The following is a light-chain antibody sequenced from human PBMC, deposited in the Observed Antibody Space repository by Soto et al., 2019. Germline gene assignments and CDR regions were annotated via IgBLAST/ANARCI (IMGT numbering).Light chain of an antibody. V-gene: IGKV3-11*01. CDR1: QRVDNN. CDR2: DAS. CDR3: QQRSNWPRT. J-gene: IGKJ5*01. Sequence: EIVLTQSPGTLSFSPGEGATLSSRTSQRVDNNFVAWYQQKPGQAPRLLIYDASNRATGIPARFSGSGSGTDFTLTISSLEPEDFAVYYCQQRSNWPRTFGQGTRLEIK.